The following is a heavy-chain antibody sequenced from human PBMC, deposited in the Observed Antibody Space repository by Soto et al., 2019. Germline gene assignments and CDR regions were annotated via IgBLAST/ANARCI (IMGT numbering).Heavy chain of an antibody. J-gene: IGHJ6*01. Sequence: GESLKISCKGSGYSFTSYWISWVRQMPGKGLEWMGRIDPSDSYTNYSPSFQGHVTISADKSISTAYLQWSSLKASDTAMYYCARHGSLDVLRYLDWLLPYYGMDVWGQGTTVTVSS. CDR2: IDPSDSYT. CDR3: ARHGSLDVLRYLDWLLPYYGMDV. V-gene: IGHV5-10-1*01. D-gene: IGHD3-9*01. CDR1: GYSFTSYW.